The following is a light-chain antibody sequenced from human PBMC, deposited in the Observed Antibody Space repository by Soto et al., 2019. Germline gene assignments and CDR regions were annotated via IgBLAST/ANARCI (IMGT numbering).Light chain of an antibody. CDR2: GVS. V-gene: IGKV3-20*01. J-gene: IGKJ2*01. Sequence: DIVLTQSPGTLSLSPGERATLSCRASQSISSSYLAWYQQKPGQAPRLLIHGVSTRATGIPDRFSCSGSGTDFTLTISRLEPEDFAVYYCQQYVTSPYIFGQGTKLEIK. CDR3: QQYVTSPYI. CDR1: QSISSSY.